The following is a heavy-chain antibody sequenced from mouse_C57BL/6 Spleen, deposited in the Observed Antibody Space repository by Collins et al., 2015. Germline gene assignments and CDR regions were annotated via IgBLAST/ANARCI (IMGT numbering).Heavy chain of an antibody. J-gene: IGHJ2*01. CDR3: ARRGTGYYFDY. CDR1: GFTFSSYA. D-gene: IGHD3-3*01. Sequence: EVQLVESGGGLVKPGGSLKLSCAASGFTFSSYAMSWVRQTPEKRLEWVATISDGGSYTYYPDNVKGRFTISRDNAKNNLYLQMSRLKSEDTAMYYCARRGTGYYFDYWGQGTTLTVSS. V-gene: IGHV5-4*01. CDR2: ISDGGSYT.